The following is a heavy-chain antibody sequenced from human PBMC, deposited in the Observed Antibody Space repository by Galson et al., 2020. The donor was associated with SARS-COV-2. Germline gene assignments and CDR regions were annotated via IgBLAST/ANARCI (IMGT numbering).Heavy chain of an antibody. D-gene: IGHD3-3*02. V-gene: IGHV4-31*03. CDR1: GASVSNGGYY. Sequence: SETLSLTCTVSGASVSNGGYYWTWIRQHPGKGLEWIAYINYSGSTYYNPSLRSRVSTSMDTSNNQFSLRLSSVTAADTAVYYCARDPRLLDNHYGLDVWGQGTTVIVSS. J-gene: IGHJ6*02. CDR2: INYSGST. CDR3: ARDPRLLDNHYGLDV.